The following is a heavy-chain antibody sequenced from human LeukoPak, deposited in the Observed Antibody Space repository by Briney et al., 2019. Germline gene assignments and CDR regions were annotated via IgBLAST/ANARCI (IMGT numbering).Heavy chain of an antibody. CDR3: ARRARDSYNYVDY. CDR1: GGSISSYY. Sequence: SETLSLTCTVSGGSISSYYWSWIRQPPGKGLEWIGYIYTSGSTNYNPSLKSRVTISVDTSKNQFSLKLSSVTAADTAVYYCARRARDSYNYVDYWGQGTLATVSS. J-gene: IGHJ4*02. CDR2: IYTSGST. V-gene: IGHV4-4*09. D-gene: IGHD5-24*01.